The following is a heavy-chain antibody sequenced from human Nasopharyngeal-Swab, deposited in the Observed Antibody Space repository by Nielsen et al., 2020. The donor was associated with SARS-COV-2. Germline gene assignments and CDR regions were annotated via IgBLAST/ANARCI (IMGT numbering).Heavy chain of an antibody. J-gene: IGHJ4*02. CDR3: VSHGHYTFDS. V-gene: IGHV3-7*02. Sequence: GEALKIPWTASGVPFSTLWLSWVSQAPGQGLEGVASTNPAGNENYYVDSMGGRFTTSRDNAKNSLYLQMHSLRAEDTAVYYCVSHGHYTFDSWGQGSLVTVSS. D-gene: IGHD4-11*01. CDR1: GVPFSTLW. CDR2: TNPAGNEN.